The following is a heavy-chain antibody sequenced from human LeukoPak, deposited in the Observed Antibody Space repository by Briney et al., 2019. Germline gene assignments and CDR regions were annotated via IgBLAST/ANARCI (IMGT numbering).Heavy chain of an antibody. D-gene: IGHD2-2*01. J-gene: IGHJ4*02. CDR3: GRGEYCSSTSCYTPF. V-gene: IGHV1-69*01. Sequence: SVKVSCKASGGTFSSYAISWVRQAPGQGLEWMGGIIPIFGTANCAQKFQGRVTITADESTSTSYMELSSLRSADTAVYYCGRGEYCSSTSCYTPFWGQGTLVTVSS. CDR2: IIPIFGTA. CDR1: GGTFSSYA.